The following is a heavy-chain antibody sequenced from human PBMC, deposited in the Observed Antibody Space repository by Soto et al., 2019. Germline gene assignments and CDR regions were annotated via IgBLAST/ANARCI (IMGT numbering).Heavy chain of an antibody. CDR1: GFTFSSYA. CDR2: ISGSGGST. Sequence: EVQLLESGGGLVQPGGSLRLSCAASGFTFSSYAMSWVRQAPGKGLEWVSAISGSGGSTYYADSVKGRFTISRDNSKNTLYLQMNSLRAEDTAVYYCAKTPGFVVVIAIPLYFDYWGQGTLVTVSS. D-gene: IGHD2-21*01. J-gene: IGHJ4*02. CDR3: AKTPGFVVVIAIPLYFDY. V-gene: IGHV3-23*01.